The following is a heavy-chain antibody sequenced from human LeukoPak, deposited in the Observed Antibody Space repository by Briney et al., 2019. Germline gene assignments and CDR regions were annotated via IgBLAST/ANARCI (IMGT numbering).Heavy chain of an antibody. D-gene: IGHD6-13*01. J-gene: IGHJ4*02. Sequence: SETLSLTCTVSGGSISSGGYYWSWIRQPPGKGLEWIGYIYHSGSPNYNPSFRGRVTILVDKSKNQFSLNLGSLTAADTAVYYCARVIAAAGKLGVYFDYWGQGTLVTVSS. CDR1: GGSISSGGYY. CDR2: IYHSGSP. CDR3: ARVIAAAGKLGVYFDY. V-gene: IGHV4-30-2*01.